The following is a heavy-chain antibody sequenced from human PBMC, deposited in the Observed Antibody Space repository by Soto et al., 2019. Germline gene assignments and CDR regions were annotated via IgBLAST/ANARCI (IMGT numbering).Heavy chain of an antibody. V-gene: IGHV1-69*01. CDR2: IIPIFGTA. CDR3: ARVWWGIRYYDSSGYAFDP. Sequence: QVQLVQSGAEVKKPGSSVKVSCKASGGTFSSYAISWVRQAPGQGLEWMGGIIPIFGTANYAQKFQGRVTITADESTSTAYMELSSLRSEDTAVYYCARVWWGIRYYDSSGYAFDPWGQGTLVTVSS. J-gene: IGHJ5*02. CDR1: GGTFSSYA. D-gene: IGHD3-22*01.